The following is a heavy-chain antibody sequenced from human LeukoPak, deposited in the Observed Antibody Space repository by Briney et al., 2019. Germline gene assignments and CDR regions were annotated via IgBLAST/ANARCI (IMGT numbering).Heavy chain of an antibody. Sequence: SETLSLTCAVYGGSFSGYYWSWIRQPPGKGLEWIGEINHSGSTNYNPSLKSRVTISVDTSKNQFSLKLSSVTAADTAVYYCARGSGLLWFGELLDYWGQGTLVTVSS. D-gene: IGHD3-10*01. CDR2: INHSGST. CDR3: ARGSGLLWFGELLDY. CDR1: GGSFSGYY. V-gene: IGHV4-34*01. J-gene: IGHJ4*02.